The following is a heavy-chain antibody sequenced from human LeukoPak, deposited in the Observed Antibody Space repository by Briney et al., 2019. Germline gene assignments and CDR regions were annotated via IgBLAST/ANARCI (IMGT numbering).Heavy chain of an antibody. J-gene: IGHJ4*02. CDR3: ARYGGSGWVIDN. D-gene: IGHD6-19*01. CDR1: GGSISSYY. V-gene: IGHV4-59*08. Sequence: PSETLSLTCTVSGGSISSYYWTWIRQPPGKGLEWIGYIYYTGATSYNPSLKSRVTISVDTSKKQFSLKLTSVTAAVTAVYYCARYGGSGWVIDNWGQGTLVTVSS. CDR2: IYYTGAT.